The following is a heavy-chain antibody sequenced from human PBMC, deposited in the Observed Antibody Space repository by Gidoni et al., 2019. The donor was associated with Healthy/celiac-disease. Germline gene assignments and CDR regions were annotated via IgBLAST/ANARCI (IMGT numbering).Heavy chain of an antibody. CDR3: ARDGNYYDSSGYDSLFDY. D-gene: IGHD3-22*01. V-gene: IGHV3-33*01. CDR2: IWYDGSNK. Sequence: QVQLVESGGGVVQPGRSLRLSCAASGFTFSSYGMHWVRQAPGKGLEWVAVIWYDGSNKYYADSVKGRFTISRDNSKNTLYLQMNSLRAEDTAVYYCARDGNYYDSSGYDSLFDYWGQGTLVTVSS. CDR1: GFTFSSYG. J-gene: IGHJ4*02.